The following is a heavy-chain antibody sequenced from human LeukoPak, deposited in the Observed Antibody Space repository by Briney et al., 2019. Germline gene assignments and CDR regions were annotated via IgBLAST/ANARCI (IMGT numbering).Heavy chain of an antibody. CDR1: GFTFGDYA. D-gene: IGHD3-22*01. CDR2: IYHTGSI. CDR3: ARGGGYYYDRNGDPRPNNWFDP. J-gene: IGHJ5*02. V-gene: IGHV4-59*01. Sequence: PGGSLRLSCTASGFTFGDYAMSWIRQPPGKGLEWVAYIYHTGSIDYNPSLESRVIISLDTSKNQISLKLSSVTAADTAVYYCARGGGYYYDRNGDPRPNNWFDPWGQGTLVTVSS.